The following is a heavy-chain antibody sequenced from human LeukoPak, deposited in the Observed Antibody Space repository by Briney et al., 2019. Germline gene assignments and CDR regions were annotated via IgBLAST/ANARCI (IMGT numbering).Heavy chain of an antibody. CDR1: GGSISSCY. Sequence: PSETLSLTCTVSGGSISSCYWSWIRQPPGKGLEWIGYIYYSGSTNYNPSLKSRVTISVDTSKNQFSLKLSSVTAADTAVYYCARATYDYVWGSYRSFDYWGQGTLVTVSS. CDR2: IYYSGST. D-gene: IGHD3-16*02. J-gene: IGHJ4*02. V-gene: IGHV4-59*01. CDR3: ARATYDYVWGSYRSFDY.